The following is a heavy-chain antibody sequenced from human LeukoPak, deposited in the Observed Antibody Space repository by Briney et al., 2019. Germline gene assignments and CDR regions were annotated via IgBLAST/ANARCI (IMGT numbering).Heavy chain of an antibody. V-gene: IGHV5-51*01. CDR1: GYTFTSYG. CDR2: IYPGDSDT. Sequence: KVSCKASGYTFTSYGISWVRQMPGKGLEWMGIIYPGDSDTRYSPSFQGQVTISADKSISTAYLQWSSLKASDTAMYYCASVPYSLGDYWGQGTLVTVSS. D-gene: IGHD4-11*01. J-gene: IGHJ4*02. CDR3: ASVPYSLGDY.